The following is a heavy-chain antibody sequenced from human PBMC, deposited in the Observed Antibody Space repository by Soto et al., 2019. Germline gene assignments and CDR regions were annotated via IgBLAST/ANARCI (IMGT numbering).Heavy chain of an antibody. J-gene: IGHJ4*02. Sequence: QVQLVQSGAEVKKPGASVKVSCKASGYTFTAYYLYWVRQAPGQGLEWVGRINPKSGDTNYAQTFQGRVTMTRDTSISTAYLEVSNLRADDTALYYCATFTQAPNGIDFWGQGTLVTVS. CDR1: GYTFTAYY. D-gene: IGHD2-8*01. CDR3: ATFTQAPNGIDF. CDR2: INPKSGDT. V-gene: IGHV1-2*06.